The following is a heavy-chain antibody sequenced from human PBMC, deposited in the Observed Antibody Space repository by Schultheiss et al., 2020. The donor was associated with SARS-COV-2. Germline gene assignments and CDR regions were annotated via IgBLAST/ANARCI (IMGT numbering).Heavy chain of an antibody. CDR1: GFTFSSYG. CDR3: ARDQGTMIVDDAFDI. V-gene: IGHV3-30*03. CDR2: ISYDGSNK. D-gene: IGHD3-22*01. J-gene: IGHJ3*02. Sequence: GGSLRLSCAASGFTFSSYGMHWVRQAPGKGLEWVAVISYDGSNKYYADSVKGRFTISRDNSKNTLYLQMNSLRAEDTAVYYCARDQGTMIVDDAFDIWGQGTMVTVSS.